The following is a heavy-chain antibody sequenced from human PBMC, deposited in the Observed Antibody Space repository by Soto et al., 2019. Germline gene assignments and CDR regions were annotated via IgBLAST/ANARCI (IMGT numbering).Heavy chain of an antibody. V-gene: IGHV4-31*03. D-gene: IGHD3-22*01. CDR1: GGSISSGGYY. CDR3: ARDGAPSSGYYSR. Sequence: QVQLQESGPGLVKPSQTLSLTCTVSGGSISSGGYYWSWIRQHPGKGLEWIGYIYYSGSTYYNPSLKSRVTISVDTSKNQCSLKLSSVTAADTAVYYCARDGAPSSGYYSRWCQGTLVTVSS. CDR2: IYYSGST. J-gene: IGHJ4*02.